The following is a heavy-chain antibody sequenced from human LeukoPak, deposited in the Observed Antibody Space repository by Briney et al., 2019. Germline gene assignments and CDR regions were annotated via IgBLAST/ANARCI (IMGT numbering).Heavy chain of an antibody. D-gene: IGHD1-7*01. Sequence: KSSETLSLTCTVSGGSISSGGYYWSWIRRPPGKGLECIGYIYDSGSTNYNPSLKSRVAMSVDTSRNQFSLKMSSVTAADTAVYYCARGPVNYYFDYWGQGTLVTVSS. J-gene: IGHJ4*02. CDR2: IYDSGST. CDR1: GGSISSGGYY. CDR3: ARGPVNYYFDY. V-gene: IGHV4-61*08.